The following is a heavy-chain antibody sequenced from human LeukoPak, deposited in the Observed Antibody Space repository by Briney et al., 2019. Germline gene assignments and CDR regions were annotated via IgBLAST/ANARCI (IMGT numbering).Heavy chain of an antibody. J-gene: IGHJ4*02. CDR2: ISSSSSTI. Sequence: AGGSLRLSCAASGFTFSSYSMNWVRQAPGKGLEWVSYISSSSSTIYYADSVKGRFTISRDNAKNSLYLQMNSLRAEDTAVYYCARDLRPLVVPAAIPRYWGQGTLVTVSS. D-gene: IGHD2-2*01. V-gene: IGHV3-48*01. CDR3: ARDLRPLVVPAAIPRY. CDR1: GFTFSSYS.